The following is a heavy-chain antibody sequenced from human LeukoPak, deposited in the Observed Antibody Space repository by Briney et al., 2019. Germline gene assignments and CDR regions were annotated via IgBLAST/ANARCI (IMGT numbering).Heavy chain of an antibody. CDR1: GVSISSYY. V-gene: IGHV4-59*01. Sequence: SETLSLTCTVSGVSISSYYWTWNRQPPGEGLEWIGYIYYSGSTNYNPSLKSRVTISVDTSKNQFSLKLSSVTAADTAVYYCARALQPGVYAFDIWGQGTMVTVSS. CDR2: IYYSGST. D-gene: IGHD6-13*01. CDR3: ARALQPGVYAFDI. J-gene: IGHJ3*02.